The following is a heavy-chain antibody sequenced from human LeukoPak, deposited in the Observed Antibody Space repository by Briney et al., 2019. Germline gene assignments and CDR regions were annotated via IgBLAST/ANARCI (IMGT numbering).Heavy chain of an antibody. CDR2: IWYDGSNK. CDR1: GFTFSSYG. J-gene: IGHJ4*02. D-gene: IGHD3-16*01. Sequence: GGSLRLSCAASGFTFSSYGMHWVRQAPGKGLEWVAVIWYDGSNKYYADSVKGRFTISRDNSKNTLYLQMNSLRAEDTAVYYCAKDEPIFDYVWGSYDYWGQGTLVTVSS. CDR3: AKDEPIFDYVWGSYDY. V-gene: IGHV3-33*06.